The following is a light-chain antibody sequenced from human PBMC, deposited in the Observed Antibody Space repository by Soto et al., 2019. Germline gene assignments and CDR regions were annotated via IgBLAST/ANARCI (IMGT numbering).Light chain of an antibody. V-gene: IGKV1-5*01. J-gene: IGKJ2*01. CDR2: DAS. CDR1: QSISNW. CDR3: QQYKSYSYT. Sequence: DIQMTQSPSILSASVGDRVTITCRASQSISNWLAWYQQKPGSAPKVLIYDASSLQSGVPSRFSGSGSGTEVTLTISSLQPDDIATYYCQQYKSYSYTFGQGTNLEI.